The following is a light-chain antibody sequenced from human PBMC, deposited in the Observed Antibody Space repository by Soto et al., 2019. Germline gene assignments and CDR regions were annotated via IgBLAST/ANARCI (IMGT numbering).Light chain of an antibody. J-gene: IGKJ1*01. CDR1: QGISNY. CDR3: LQHNSYPWT. Sequence: DIHITHTPSAISASXVASVTTTXXASQGISNYLAWFQQKPGKVPKRLIYAASSLQSGVPSRFSGSGSGTEFTLTISSLQPEDFATYYCLQHNSYPWTFGQGTKVDIK. CDR2: AAS. V-gene: IGKV1-17*03.